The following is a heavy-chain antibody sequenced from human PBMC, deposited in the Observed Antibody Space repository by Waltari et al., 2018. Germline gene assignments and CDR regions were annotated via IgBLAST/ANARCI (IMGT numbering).Heavy chain of an antibody. D-gene: IGHD1-20*01. J-gene: IGHJ4*02. CDR1: GIIFNNFA. CDR2: ITVSDDT. Sequence: EVQLLESGGGLVQPGGSLRLSCAASGIIFNNFAINWVRLAQGTGLDWVAAITVSDDTFYADSVMGRFTVSRDTSKNTVYLQMNGLRAEDTAIYYCAKPFYNWDDPLHSWGQGTLVAVSS. CDR3: AKPFYNWDDPLHS. V-gene: IGHV3-23*01.